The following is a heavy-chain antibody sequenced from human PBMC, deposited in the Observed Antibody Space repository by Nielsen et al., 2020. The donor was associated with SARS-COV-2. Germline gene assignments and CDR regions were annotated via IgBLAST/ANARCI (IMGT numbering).Heavy chain of an antibody. D-gene: IGHD3-3*01. CDR3: ARIFGVVLNWFDP. V-gene: IGHV4-4*02. Sequence: SETLSLTCAVSGGSISSSNWWSWVRQPPGKGLEWIGEIYHSGSTNYNPSLKSRVTISVDKSKNQFSLKLSSVTAADTAVYYCARIFGVVLNWFDPWGQGTLVTVSS. CDR1: GGSISSSNW. J-gene: IGHJ5*02. CDR2: IYHSGST.